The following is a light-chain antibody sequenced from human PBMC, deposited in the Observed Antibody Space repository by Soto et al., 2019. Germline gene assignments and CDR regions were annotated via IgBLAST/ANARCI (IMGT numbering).Light chain of an antibody. CDR1: QSLLHRNGNNY. Sequence: DIVMTQSPLSLSVTPGEAASISCRCSQSLLHRNGNNYLDWYLQKPEQSPQLLISLASNRASGVPDRFSGSGSGTDFTLHISRVEAEDVGVYYCMQALQTSFTFGPGTKVDL. V-gene: IGKV2-28*01. CDR2: LAS. CDR3: MQALQTSFT. J-gene: IGKJ3*01.